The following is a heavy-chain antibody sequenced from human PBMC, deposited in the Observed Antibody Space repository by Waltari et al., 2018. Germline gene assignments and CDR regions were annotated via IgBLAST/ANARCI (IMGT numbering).Heavy chain of an antibody. Sequence: EVQLVESGGDLVQPGGSLRLSCAASGFTFSSYWMHWVRQAPGKGLGSVSQINVEWTITNYADSVKGRFTISRDNAKNTLFLQMNSLRAEDTAVYYCVLYSSEFLGDYWGQGTLVTVSS. CDR1: GFTFSSYW. J-gene: IGHJ4*02. CDR2: INVEWTIT. CDR3: VLYSSEFLGDY. V-gene: IGHV3-74*01. D-gene: IGHD6-25*01.